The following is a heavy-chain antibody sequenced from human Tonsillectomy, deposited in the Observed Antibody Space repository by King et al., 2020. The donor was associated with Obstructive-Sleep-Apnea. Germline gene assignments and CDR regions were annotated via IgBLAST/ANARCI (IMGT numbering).Heavy chain of an antibody. CDR2: INPNSGGT. J-gene: IGHJ4*02. Sequence: QLVQSGAEVKKPGASVKVSCKASGYTFTGYYMHWVRQAPGQGLEWMGWINPNSGGTNYAQKFQGRVTMTRDTSISTAYMELSRLRSDDTAVYYCARDLNWGSGRTHFDYWGQGTLVTVSS. V-gene: IGHV1-2*02. CDR1: GYTFTGYY. CDR3: ARDLNWGSGRTHFDY. D-gene: IGHD3-10*01.